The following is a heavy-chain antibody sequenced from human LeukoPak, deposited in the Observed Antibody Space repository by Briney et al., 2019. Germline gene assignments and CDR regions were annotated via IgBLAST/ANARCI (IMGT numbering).Heavy chain of an antibody. CDR2: TYYRSKWYN. Sequence: SQTLSLTCAISGDSVSSNSAAWNWIRQSPSRGLEWLGRTYYRSKWYNDYAVSVGSRITINPDTSKNQFSLQLNSVTPEDTAVYYCAREYDSSGSPMGYYYYMDVWGKGTTVTISS. J-gene: IGHJ6*03. V-gene: IGHV6-1*01. CDR1: GDSVSSNSAA. D-gene: IGHD3-22*01. CDR3: AREYDSSGSPMGYYYYMDV.